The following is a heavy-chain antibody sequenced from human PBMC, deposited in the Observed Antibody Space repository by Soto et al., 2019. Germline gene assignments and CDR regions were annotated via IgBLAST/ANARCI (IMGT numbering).Heavy chain of an antibody. Sequence: EVQLLESGGGLVQPGGSLRLSCAASGFTFSSYAMSWVRQAPGKGLEWVSAISGSGGSTYYADSVKGRFTISRDNSKNTLYRQMNSLRAEATAVYYCAEYDGITIFGVASNFDYWGEGTLVTVSS. V-gene: IGHV3-23*01. CDR3: AEYDGITIFGVASNFDY. CDR1: GFTFSSYA. J-gene: IGHJ4*02. CDR2: ISGSGGST. D-gene: IGHD3-3*01.